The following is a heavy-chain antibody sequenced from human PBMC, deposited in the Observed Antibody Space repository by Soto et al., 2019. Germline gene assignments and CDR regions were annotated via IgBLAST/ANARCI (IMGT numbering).Heavy chain of an antibody. J-gene: IGHJ6*02. V-gene: IGHV4-34*01. CDR1: GGSFSGYY. CDR2: INHSGST. CDR3: ARGSSSYYYYGMDV. D-gene: IGHD6-13*01. Sequence: QVQLQQWGAGLLKPSETLSLTCAVYGGSFSGYYWSWIRQPPGKGLEWIGEINHSGSTNYNPSLKSRVTISVDTSKNLFSLKLSSVTAADTAVYYCARGSSSYYYYGMDVWGQGTTVTVSS.